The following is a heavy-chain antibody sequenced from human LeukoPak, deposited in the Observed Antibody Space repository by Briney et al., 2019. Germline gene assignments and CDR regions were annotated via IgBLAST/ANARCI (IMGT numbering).Heavy chain of an antibody. CDR3: ARGIRDYYDSSGYYYVGTGGDYMDV. CDR1: GYTFTSYD. Sequence: ASVKVSCKASGYTFTSYDINWVRQATGQGLEWMGWMNPNSGNTGYAQKFQGRVTMTRNTSISTAYVELSSLRSEDTAVYYCARGIRDYYDSSGYYYVGTGGDYMDVWGKGTTVTVSS. CDR2: MNPNSGNT. J-gene: IGHJ6*03. V-gene: IGHV1-8*01. D-gene: IGHD3-22*01.